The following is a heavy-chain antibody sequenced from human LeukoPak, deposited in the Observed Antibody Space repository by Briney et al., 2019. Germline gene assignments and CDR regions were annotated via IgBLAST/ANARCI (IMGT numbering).Heavy chain of an antibody. J-gene: IGHJ1*01. V-gene: IGHV4-59*08. CDR1: GGSTSSYY. CDR2: IYYSGST. Sequence: SETLSLTCTVSGGSTSSYYWSWIRQPPGKGLEWIGYIYYSGSTNYNPSLKSRVTISVDTSKNQFSLKLSSVTAADTAVYYCANIVVDSRSEYFQHWGQGTLVTVSS. D-gene: IGHD2-15*01. CDR3: ANIVVDSRSEYFQH.